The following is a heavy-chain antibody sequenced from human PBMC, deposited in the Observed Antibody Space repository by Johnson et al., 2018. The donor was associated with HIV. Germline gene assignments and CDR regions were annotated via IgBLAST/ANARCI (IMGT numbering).Heavy chain of an antibody. CDR2: ISYSGSST. D-gene: IGHD2-15*01. CDR3: TTDCSGGSCYSGAFDI. J-gene: IGHJ3*02. V-gene: IGHV3-23*04. CDR1: GFRFDSHA. Sequence: EVQLVESGGGLVQPGGSLRLSCAATGFRFDSHAINWVRQAPGKGLQWVSAISYSGSSTYYADSVKGRFTISRDNSRSSVYLQMNSLKTEDTAVYYCTTDCSGGSCYSGAFDIWGQGTMATVSS.